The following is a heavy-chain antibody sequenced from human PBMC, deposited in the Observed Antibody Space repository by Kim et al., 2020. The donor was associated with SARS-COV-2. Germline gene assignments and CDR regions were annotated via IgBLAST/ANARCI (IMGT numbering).Heavy chain of an antibody. CDR2: IDPSDSYT. D-gene: IGHD6-13*01. J-gene: IGHJ6*02. CDR3: ARDGMDQQPSPYYYYGMDV. CDR1: GYSFTSYW. Sequence: GESLKISCKGSGYSFTSYWISWVRQMPGKGLEWMGRIDPSDSYTNYSPSFQGHVTISADKSISTAYLQWSSLKASDTAMYYCARDGMDQQPSPYYYYGMDVWGQGTTVTVSS. V-gene: IGHV5-10-1*01.